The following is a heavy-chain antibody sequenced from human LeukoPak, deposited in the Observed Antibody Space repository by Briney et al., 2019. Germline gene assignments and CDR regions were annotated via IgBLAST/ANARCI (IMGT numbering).Heavy chain of an antibody. D-gene: IGHD3-10*01. CDR2: INPSGGSA. V-gene: IGHV1-46*01. CDR1: GYTFTSYY. CDR3: ARDAVYGSGTPGWLDP. J-gene: IGHJ5*02. Sequence: GASVKVSCKASGYTFTSYYMHWVRQAPGQGLEWMGIINPSGGSASYAQKFQGRVTMTRDTSTSTVYMELSSLRSEDTAVYYCARDAVYGSGTPGWLDPWGQGTLVTVSS.